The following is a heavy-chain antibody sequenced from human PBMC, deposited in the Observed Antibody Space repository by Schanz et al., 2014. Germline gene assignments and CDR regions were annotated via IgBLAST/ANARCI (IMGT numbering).Heavy chain of an antibody. CDR3: ARDASSSDYHLAH. V-gene: IGHV3-20*04. Sequence: MQLVESGGGLVKPGGSLKLSCAASGLIFSNYVMSWIRQPPGRGLEWVSRINWSDGGSTGYADSVRGRFTISRDNAKNSLYLEMNSLRVEDTAFYYCARDASSSDYHLAHWGQGTLVTVSS. D-gene: IGHD3-22*01. CDR2: INWSDGGST. CDR1: GLIFSNYV. J-gene: IGHJ4*02.